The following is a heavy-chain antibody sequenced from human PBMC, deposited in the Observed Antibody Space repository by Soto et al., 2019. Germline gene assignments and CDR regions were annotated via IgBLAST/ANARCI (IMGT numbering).Heavy chain of an antibody. Sequence: EVQLVESGGGLVQPGGSLRLSCAASGFTFSSYWLHWVRQVPGKGLVWVSRITSDGSTTSYADSVKGRFTISRDNARNTLFLQMNSLRAEDTSVYYCARSSSSWAGVDSWGQGTLGTVSS. J-gene: IGHJ4*02. V-gene: IGHV3-74*01. D-gene: IGHD6-13*01. CDR2: ITSDGSTT. CDR3: ARSSSSWAGVDS. CDR1: GFTFSSYW.